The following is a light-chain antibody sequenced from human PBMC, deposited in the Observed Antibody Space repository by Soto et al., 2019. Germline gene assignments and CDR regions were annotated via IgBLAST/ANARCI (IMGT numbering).Light chain of an antibody. CDR3: QSYDGSLGAVV. CDR1: SSNIGATYD. Sequence: QLVLTQPPSVSGAPGQRVTISCTGDSSNIGATYDVHWYRQLPGTAPKLLIFGNTNRPSGVPDRFSGSKFGTSAALAISGLQPEDEADYYCQSYDGSLGAVVFGGGTKVTVL. J-gene: IGLJ2*01. CDR2: GNT. V-gene: IGLV1-40*01.